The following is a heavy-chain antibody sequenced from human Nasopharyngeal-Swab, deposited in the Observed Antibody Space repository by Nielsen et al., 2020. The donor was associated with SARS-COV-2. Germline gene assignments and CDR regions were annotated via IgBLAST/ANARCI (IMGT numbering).Heavy chain of an antibody. CDR1: GFTFSSYW. V-gene: IGHV3-7*04. CDR2: IKQDGSEK. D-gene: IGHD6-13*01. Sequence: GGSLRLSCAASGFTFSSYWMSWVRQAPGKGLEWVANIKQDGSEKYYVDSVKGRFTISRDNAKNSLYLQMNSLRAEDTAVYYGARDGRQQLRPEGLFDPWGQGTLVTVSS. J-gene: IGHJ5*02. CDR3: ARDGRQQLRPEGLFDP.